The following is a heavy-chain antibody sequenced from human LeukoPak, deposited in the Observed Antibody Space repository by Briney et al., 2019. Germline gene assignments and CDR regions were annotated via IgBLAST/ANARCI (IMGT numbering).Heavy chain of an antibody. D-gene: IGHD2-2*03. CDR3: ARDGYCSSTSCHRGENWFDP. J-gene: IGHJ5*02. CDR2: VYTSGST. CDR1: GASISSGSYY. Sequence: PSETLSLTCTVSGASISSGSYYWSWIRQPAGKGLEWIGRVYTSGSTNYNPSLKSRVNISLDTPKNQFSLKLSSVTAADTAVYYCARDGYCSSTSCHRGENWFDPWGQGTLVTVSS. V-gene: IGHV4-61*02.